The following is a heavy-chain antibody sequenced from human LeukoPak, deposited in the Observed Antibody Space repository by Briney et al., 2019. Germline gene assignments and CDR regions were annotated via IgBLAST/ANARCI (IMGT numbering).Heavy chain of an antibody. CDR1: GYTFTSYG. D-gene: IGHD3-10*01. CDR3: ARDGGYWFGVTVGNAFDI. V-gene: IGHV1-18*01. J-gene: IGHJ3*02. CDR2: ISAYNGNT. Sequence: ASVKVSCKASGYTFTSYGISWVRQAPGQGLEWMGWISAYNGNTNYAQKLQGRVTMTTDTSTSTAYMELRSLRSDDTAMYYCARDGGYWFGVTVGNAFDIWGQGTMVTVSS.